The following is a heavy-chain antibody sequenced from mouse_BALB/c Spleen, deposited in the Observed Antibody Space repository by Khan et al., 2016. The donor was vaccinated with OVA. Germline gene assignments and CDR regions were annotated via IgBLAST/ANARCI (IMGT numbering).Heavy chain of an antibody. D-gene: IGHD1-1*01. Sequence: QVQLQQPGAELVKAGASVKMSCKASGYTFTSYWMYWVKQRLGQGLEWFAETNPTNGRTYYNAKFKSKATLTVDTSSSTAYMLLSGPTFEDSAVYYCARIKKIVATYFDYWGQGTTLTVSS. CDR2: TNPTNGRT. V-gene: IGHV1S81*02. J-gene: IGHJ2*01. CDR1: GYTFTSYW. CDR3: ARIKKIVATYFDY.